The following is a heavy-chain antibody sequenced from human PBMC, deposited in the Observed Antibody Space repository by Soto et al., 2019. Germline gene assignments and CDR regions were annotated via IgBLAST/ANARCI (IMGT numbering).Heavy chain of an antibody. CDR2: IYYSGST. CDR1: GGSISSGDYY. D-gene: IGHD3-10*01. CDR3: ARLTMVRGVRLKYFDY. J-gene: IGHJ4*02. V-gene: IGHV4-30-4*01. Sequence: SETLSLTCTVSGGSISSGDYYWSWIRQPPGKGLEWIGYIYYSGSTYYNPSLKSRVTISVDTSKNQFSLKLSSVTAADTAVYYCARLTMVRGVRLKYFDYWGQGALVTVSS.